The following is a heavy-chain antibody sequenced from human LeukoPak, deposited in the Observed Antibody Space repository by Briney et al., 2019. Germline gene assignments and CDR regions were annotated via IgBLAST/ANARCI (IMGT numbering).Heavy chain of an antibody. J-gene: IGHJ4*02. CDR3: AGGEYSSGYVGYVYY. V-gene: IGHV4-59*01. CDR1: GGSISSYY. D-gene: IGHD5-18*01. CDR2: IYYSGST. Sequence: PSETLSLTCTVSGGSISSYYWSWIRQPPGKGLEWIGYIYYSGSTNYNPSLKSRVTISVDTSKNQFSLKLRSVTAADTAVYYCAGGEYSSGYVGYVYYWGQGTLVTVSS.